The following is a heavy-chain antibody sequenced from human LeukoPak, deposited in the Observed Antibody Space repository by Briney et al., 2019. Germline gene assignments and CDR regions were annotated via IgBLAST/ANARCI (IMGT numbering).Heavy chain of an antibody. J-gene: IGHJ6*03. V-gene: IGHV1-2*02. Sequence: ASVKVSCKASGYTFTGYYMHWVRQAPGQGLEWMGWINPNSGGTNYAQKFQGRVTMTRDTSISTAYMELSRLRSEDTAVYYCARRSTLSSTTRAYYYYYYMDVWGKGTTVTVSS. CDR2: INPNSGGT. CDR1: GYTFTGYY. CDR3: ARRSTLSSTTRAYYYYYYMDV. D-gene: IGHD2-2*01.